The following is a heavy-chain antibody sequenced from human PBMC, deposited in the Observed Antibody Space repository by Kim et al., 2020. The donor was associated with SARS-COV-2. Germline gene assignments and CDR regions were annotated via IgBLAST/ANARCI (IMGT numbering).Heavy chain of an antibody. J-gene: IGHJ6*02. Sequence: SETLSLTCTVSGGSVSSGSYYWSWIRQPPGKGLEWIGYIYYSGSTNYNPSLKSRVTISVDTSKNQFSLKLSSVTAADTAVYYCARDYYDSLDYGMDVWGQGTTVTVSS. V-gene: IGHV4-61*01. D-gene: IGHD3-22*01. CDR3: ARDYYDSLDYGMDV. CDR2: IYYSGST. CDR1: GGSVSSGSYY.